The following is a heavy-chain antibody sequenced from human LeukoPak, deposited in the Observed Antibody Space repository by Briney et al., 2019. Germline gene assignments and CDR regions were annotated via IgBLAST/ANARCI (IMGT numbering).Heavy chain of an antibody. CDR2: IYHSGST. V-gene: IGHV4-39*01. CDR1: GGSISINSYY. Sequence: PSETLSLTCTVSGGSISINSYYWGWIRQPPGKGLEWIGSIYHSGSTYYNPSLRSRLTISVDTSKNQFSLKLGSVTAADTAVYYCARGRYYYDSGGYQSPYYYMDVWGKGTTVTVSS. CDR3: ARGRYYYDSGGYQSPYYYMDV. J-gene: IGHJ6*03. D-gene: IGHD3-22*01.